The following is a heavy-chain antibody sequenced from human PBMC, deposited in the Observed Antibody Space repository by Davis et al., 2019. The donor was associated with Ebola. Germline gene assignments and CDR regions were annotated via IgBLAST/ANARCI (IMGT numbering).Heavy chain of an antibody. V-gene: IGHV4-34*01. CDR2: INHSGST. Sequence: PSETLSLTCTVSGGSISSYYWSWIRQPPGKGLEWIGEINHSGSTNYNPSLKSRVTISVDTSKNRFSLKLSSVTAADTAVYYCARSTLRGFDPWGQGTLVTVSS. CDR1: GGSISSYY. D-gene: IGHD3-16*01. CDR3: ARSTLRGFDP. J-gene: IGHJ5*02.